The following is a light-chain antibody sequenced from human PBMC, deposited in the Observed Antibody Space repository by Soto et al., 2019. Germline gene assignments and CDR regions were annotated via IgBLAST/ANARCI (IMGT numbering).Light chain of an antibody. J-gene: IGKJ1*01. CDR3: QHYNSYSRT. CDR2: KAS. V-gene: IGKV1-5*03. Sequence: DIQMTQSPSTLSVSVGDRVTITWRASQTISSWLDWYQQKKGKAPKLLIYKASTLKSGVPSRFRGSGYGTEFTLTISSMKNDDFATYYCQHYNSYSRTFGQGTKVDIK. CDR1: QTISSW.